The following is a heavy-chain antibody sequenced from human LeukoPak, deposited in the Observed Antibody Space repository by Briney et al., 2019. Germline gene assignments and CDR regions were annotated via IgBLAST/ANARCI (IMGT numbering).Heavy chain of an antibody. Sequence: SVKVSCKASGGTFSSYAISWVRQAPGQGLEWMGRIIPILGIANYAQKFQGRVTITADKSTSTAYMELSSLRSEDTAVYYCASIQLWLLNYYYYDMDVWGQGTTVTVSS. D-gene: IGHD5-18*01. CDR3: ASIQLWLLNYYYYDMDV. CDR1: GGTFSSYA. V-gene: IGHV1-69*04. J-gene: IGHJ6*02. CDR2: IIPILGIA.